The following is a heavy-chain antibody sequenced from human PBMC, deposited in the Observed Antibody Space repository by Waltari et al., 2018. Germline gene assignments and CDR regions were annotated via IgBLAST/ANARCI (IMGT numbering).Heavy chain of an antibody. CDR3: ARAWWVYQYYYGMDV. CDR2: INHSGST. J-gene: IGHJ6*02. Sequence: QVQLQQWGAGLLKPSETLSLTCAVYGGSFSGSYWSWIRQPPGKGLEWIGEINHSGSTNYNPSLKSRVTISVDTSKNQFSLKLSSVTAADTAVYYCARAWWVYQYYYGMDVWGQGTTVTVSS. V-gene: IGHV4-34*01. D-gene: IGHD6-13*01. CDR1: GGSFSGSY.